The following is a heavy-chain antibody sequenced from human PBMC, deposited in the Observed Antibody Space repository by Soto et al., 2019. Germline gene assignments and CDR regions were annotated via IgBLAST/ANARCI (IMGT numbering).Heavy chain of an antibody. CDR1: GGTFSSYA. Sequence: QVQLVQSGAEVKKPGSSVKVSCKASGGTFSSYAISWVGQAPGQGLEWMGGIIPIFGTANYAQKFQGRVTITADESTSTAYMELSSLRSEDTAVYYCARDRGIAAAGLGWFDPWGQGTLVTVSS. CDR2: IIPIFGTA. J-gene: IGHJ5*02. D-gene: IGHD6-13*01. V-gene: IGHV1-69*01. CDR3: ARDRGIAAAGLGWFDP.